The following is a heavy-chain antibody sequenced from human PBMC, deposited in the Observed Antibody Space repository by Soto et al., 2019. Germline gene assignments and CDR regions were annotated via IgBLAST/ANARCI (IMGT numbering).Heavy chain of an antibody. J-gene: IGHJ4*02. CDR1: GFTISNNY. D-gene: IGHD6-19*01. V-gene: IGHV3-66*02. CDR2: IYSIGPT. Sequence: PGGSLRLSCAASGFTISNNYMNWVRQAPGKGLEWVSVIYSIGPTYSADSVKGRFTISRDNSKNTLYLQMNSLRAEDTAVYYCAKYHVRPGRIAVAGPGVYWGQGTLVTVSS. CDR3: AKYHVRPGRIAVAGPGVY.